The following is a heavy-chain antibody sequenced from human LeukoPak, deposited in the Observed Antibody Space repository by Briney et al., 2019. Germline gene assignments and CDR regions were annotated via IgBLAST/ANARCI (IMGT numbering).Heavy chain of an antibody. J-gene: IGHJ4*02. V-gene: IGHV1-24*01. CDR1: GCTLTELS. CDR2: FDPEDGET. CDR3: ATDTQQLVLVY. Sequence: GASVRVSCKVSGCTLTELSMHWVRQAPGKGLEWMGGFDPEDGETIYAQKLQGRVTMTEDTSTDTAYMELSSLRSEDTAVYYCATDTQQLVLVYWGQGTLVTVSS. D-gene: IGHD6-13*01.